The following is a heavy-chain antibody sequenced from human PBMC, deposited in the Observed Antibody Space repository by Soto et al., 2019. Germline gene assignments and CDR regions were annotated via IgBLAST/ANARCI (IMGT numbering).Heavy chain of an antibody. V-gene: IGHV3-23*01. CDR1: GFFFSTYA. Sequence: GGSLRLSCAASGFFFSTYAMNWVRQAPGKGLEWVSAISSSGDSAYYAESVRGRFTISRDNSINTLYLQMRSLRPEDTAVYFCAHPRGYGVFDAVDIWGQGTMVTVSS. J-gene: IGHJ3*02. CDR3: AHPRGYGVFDAVDI. D-gene: IGHD4-17*01. CDR2: ISSSGDSA.